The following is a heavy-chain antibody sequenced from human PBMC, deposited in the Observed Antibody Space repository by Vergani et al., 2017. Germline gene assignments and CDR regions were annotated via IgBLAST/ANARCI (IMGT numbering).Heavy chain of an antibody. CDR3: ARVWXPSSSGWYEDAFDI. V-gene: IGHV1-69*01. Sequence: QVQLVQSGAEVKKPGSSVKVSCKASGGTFSSYAISWVRQAPGQGLEWMGGIIPIFGTANYAQKFQGRVTITADESTSTAYMELSSLRSEDTAVYYCARVWXPSSSGWYEDAFDIWGQGTMVTVSS. J-gene: IGHJ3*02. CDR2: IIPIFGTA. CDR1: GGTFSSYA. D-gene: IGHD6-19*01.